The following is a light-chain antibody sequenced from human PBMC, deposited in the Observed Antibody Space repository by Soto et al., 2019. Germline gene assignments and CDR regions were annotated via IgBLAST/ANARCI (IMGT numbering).Light chain of an antibody. V-gene: IGKV1-17*01. CDR3: LQHYIFRPS. CDR1: QGMGNA. Sequence: DLQMTQSPSSLSSSVRNIVTSTSRASQGMGNALGWYQQNPGKAPELLISSASSLQGGVQRSLRGLESGTEFILTISCLQPEYGATYYCLQHYIFRPSFGQGTKVEIK. CDR2: SAS. J-gene: IGKJ1*01.